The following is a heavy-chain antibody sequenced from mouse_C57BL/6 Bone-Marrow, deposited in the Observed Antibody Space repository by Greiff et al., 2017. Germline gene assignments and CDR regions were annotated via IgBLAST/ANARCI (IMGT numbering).Heavy chain of an antibody. V-gene: IGHV5-17*01. CDR3: ARPYYYGSRRDWYFDV. J-gene: IGHJ1*03. Sequence: EVQGVESGGGLVKPGGSLKLSCAASGFTFSDYGMHWVAYISSGSSTIYYADTVKGRFTISRDNAKNTLFLQMTSLRSEDTAMYYCARPYYYGSRRDWYFDVWGTGTTVTVSS. CDR2: ISSGSSTI. CDR1: GFTFSDYG. D-gene: IGHD1-1*01.